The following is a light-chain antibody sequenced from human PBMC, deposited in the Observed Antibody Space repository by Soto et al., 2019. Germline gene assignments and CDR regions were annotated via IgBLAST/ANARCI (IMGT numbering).Light chain of an antibody. CDR2: GAS. CDR3: QQYGSSGT. J-gene: IGKJ1*01. CDR1: QFLSSY. V-gene: IGKV3-20*01. Sequence: EVVLTQSPVTLSLSPGERASLSCRASQFLSSYLAWYQQIPGQPPRLLIYGASNRATGIPDRFSGSGSGTDFTLTISRLEPEDFAVYYCQQYGSSGTFGQGTKVDIK.